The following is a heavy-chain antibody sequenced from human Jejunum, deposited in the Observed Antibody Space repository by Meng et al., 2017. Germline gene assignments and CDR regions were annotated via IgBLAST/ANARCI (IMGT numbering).Heavy chain of an antibody. CDR3: ARAIRERYFDS. CDR1: GASLSADY. Sequence: QVQLQQWGAGLLKPSETPSPTCALYGASLSADYWTWIRQAPGKGLEWIGEVWPSGATYYNPSLSSRITISIDTSNNQFSLEVAFLTAADTAVYYCARAIRERYFDSWGQGTLVTVSS. CDR2: VWPSGAT. D-gene: IGHD1-14*01. J-gene: IGHJ4*02. V-gene: IGHV4-34*02.